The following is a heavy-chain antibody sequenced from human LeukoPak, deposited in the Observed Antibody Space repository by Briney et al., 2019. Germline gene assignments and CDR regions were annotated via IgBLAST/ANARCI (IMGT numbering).Heavy chain of an antibody. D-gene: IGHD5-12*01. Sequence: GGSLRLSCAASGFSFSSYGMYWVRQAPGKGLEWVAFIRYDGSNKYYADSVKGRFTISRDNSKNTLYLQMNSLRIEDTAVYYCAKDTIKVTTIRRVPHYMDVWGKGTTVTISS. J-gene: IGHJ6*03. V-gene: IGHV3-30*02. CDR2: IRYDGSNK. CDR1: GFSFSSYG. CDR3: AKDTIKVTTIRRVPHYMDV.